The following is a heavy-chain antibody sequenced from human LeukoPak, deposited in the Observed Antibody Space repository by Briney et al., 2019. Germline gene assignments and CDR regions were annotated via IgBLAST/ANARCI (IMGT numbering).Heavy chain of an antibody. CDR2: IWYDGSNK. CDR3: ARVYCSSTSCYGKYYYYGMDV. V-gene: IGHV3-33*01. Sequence: PGRSLRLSCAASGFTFSSYGMHWVRQAPGKGLEWVAVIWYDGSNKYYADSVKGRFTISRDNSKNTLYLQMNSLRAEDTAVYYCARVYCSSTSCYGKYYYYGMDVWGQGTTVTVSS. J-gene: IGHJ6*02. CDR1: GFTFSSYG. D-gene: IGHD2-2*01.